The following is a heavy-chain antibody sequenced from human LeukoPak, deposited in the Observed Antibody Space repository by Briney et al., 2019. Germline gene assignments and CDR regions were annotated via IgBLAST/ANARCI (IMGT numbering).Heavy chain of an antibody. CDR2: ISSSGSTI. CDR1: GFTFSSYD. J-gene: IGHJ4*02. Sequence: GGSLRLSCAASGFTFSSYDMNWVRQAPGKGLEWVSYISSSGSTIYYADSVKGRFTISRDNSKNSLYLQMNSLRVEDTAVYYCANGDLVVPAAMGLFGGVILYWGQGTLVTVSS. V-gene: IGHV3-48*03. CDR3: ANGDLVVPAAMGLFGGVILY. D-gene: IGHD2-2*01.